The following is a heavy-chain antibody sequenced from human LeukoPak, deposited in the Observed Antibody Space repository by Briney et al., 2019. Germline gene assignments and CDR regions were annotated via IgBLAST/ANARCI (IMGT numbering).Heavy chain of an antibody. CDR1: GFTFDDYA. J-gene: IGHJ4*02. CDR3: AKDILNCSGGSCYPYYFDY. CDR2: ISGDGGST. V-gene: IGHV3-43*02. D-gene: IGHD2-15*01. Sequence: GGSLRLSCAASGFTFDDYAMHWARQAPGKGLEWVSLISGDGGSTYYADSVKGRFTISRDNSKNSLYLQMNSLRTEDTALYYCAKDILNCSGGSCYPYYFDYWGQGTLVTVSS.